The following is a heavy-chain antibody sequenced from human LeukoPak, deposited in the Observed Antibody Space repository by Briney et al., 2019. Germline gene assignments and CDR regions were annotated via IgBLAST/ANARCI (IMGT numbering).Heavy chain of an antibody. CDR1: GFTFSNYG. D-gene: IGHD1-26*01. Sequence: GGSLRLSCVASGFTFSNYGMHWVRQAPGKGLEWVAVIWYDGSNKYYADSVKGRFTISRDNSKNTLYLQMNSLRAEDTAVYYCAKDQRDIVGATLPDCWGQGTLVTVSS. CDR3: AKDQRDIVGATLPDC. CDR2: IWYDGSNK. J-gene: IGHJ4*02. V-gene: IGHV3-33*06.